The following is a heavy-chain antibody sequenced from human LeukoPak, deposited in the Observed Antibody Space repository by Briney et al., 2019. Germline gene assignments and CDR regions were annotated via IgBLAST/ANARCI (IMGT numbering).Heavy chain of an antibody. Sequence: ASVKVSCKASGYTFTNDGISWVRQAPRQGLEWMGWISDYNGNTMYSQKLQGRVTMTTDTSTSTAYMELRSLTSDDTAVYYCARSFSASNWLDPWGQGTLVTVCS. CDR1: GYTFTNDG. CDR2: ISDYNGNT. J-gene: IGHJ5*02. V-gene: IGHV1-18*01. CDR3: ARSFSASNWLDP.